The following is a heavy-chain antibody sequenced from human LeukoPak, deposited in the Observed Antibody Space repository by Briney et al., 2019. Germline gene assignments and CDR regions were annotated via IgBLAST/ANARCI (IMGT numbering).Heavy chain of an antibody. J-gene: IGHJ4*02. CDR2: IYNSGST. V-gene: IGHV4-30-4*08. CDR3: ATTARHCSEY. D-gene: IGHD6-6*01. CDR1: GAPINSGDYY. Sequence: SETLSLTCTVSGAPINSGDYYWTWIRQPPGKGLEWIAYIYNSGSTYYNPSLRSRVAISIDTSNNRFSLRLGSVTAADTAVYFCATTARHCSEYWGQGTLVTVSS.